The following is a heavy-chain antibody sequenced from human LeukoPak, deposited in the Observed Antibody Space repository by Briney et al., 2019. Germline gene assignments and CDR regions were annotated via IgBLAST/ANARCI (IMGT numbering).Heavy chain of an antibody. CDR1: GFTFSSYA. V-gene: IGHV3-30*14. D-gene: IGHD4-23*01. Sequence: GGSLRLSCAASGFTFSSYAMHWVRQAPGKGLEWVAVISYDGSNKYYADSVKGRFTISRDNSKNTLYLQMNSLRAEDTAVYYCARVYGGNSDWDYWGQGTLVTVSS. CDR2: ISYDGSNK. J-gene: IGHJ4*02. CDR3: ARVYGGNSDWDY.